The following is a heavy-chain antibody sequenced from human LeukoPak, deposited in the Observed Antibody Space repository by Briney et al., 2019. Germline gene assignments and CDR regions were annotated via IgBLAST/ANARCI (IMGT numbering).Heavy chain of an antibody. V-gene: IGHV4-39*01. J-gene: IGHJ5*02. CDR3: ARSTTIKGWFDP. CDR2: IYYSGST. CDR1: GGSIGSSTYY. Sequence: SETLSLTCTVSGGSIGSSTYYWGWIRQPPGKGLEWIGNIYYSGSTYYNPSLKSRVTISVDASKNQFSLNLTSVTAADTAVYYCARSTTIKGWFDPWGQGTLVTVSS. D-gene: IGHD4-11*01.